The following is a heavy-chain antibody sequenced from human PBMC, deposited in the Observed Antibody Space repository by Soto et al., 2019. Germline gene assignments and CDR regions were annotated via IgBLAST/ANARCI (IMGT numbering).Heavy chain of an antibody. CDR3: ASRYYDSYYYYGTDV. CDR2: IDPSDSYT. D-gene: IGHD1-26*01. CDR1: GYSFTSYW. Sequence: PGESLKISCKCSGYSFTSYWISWVRQMPGKGLEWMGRIDPSDSYTNYSPSFQGHVTISADKSISTAYLQWSSLKASDTAMYYCASRYYDSYYYYGTDVWGQGTTVTVSS. J-gene: IGHJ6*02. V-gene: IGHV5-10-1*01.